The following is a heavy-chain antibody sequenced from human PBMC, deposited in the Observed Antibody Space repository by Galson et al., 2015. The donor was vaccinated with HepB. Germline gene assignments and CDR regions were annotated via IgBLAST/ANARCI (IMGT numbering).Heavy chain of an antibody. D-gene: IGHD6-19*01. V-gene: IGHV3-30*04. J-gene: IGHJ6*02. CDR2: ISYDGSNK. CDR3: ARGELSSGWHRTLYYYGMDV. CDR1: GFTFSSYA. Sequence: SLRLSCAASGFTFSSYAMHWVRQAPGKGLEWVAVISYDGSNKYYADSVKGQFTISRDNSKNTLYLQMNSLRAEDTAVYYCARGELSSGWHRTLYYYGMDVWGQGTTVTVSS.